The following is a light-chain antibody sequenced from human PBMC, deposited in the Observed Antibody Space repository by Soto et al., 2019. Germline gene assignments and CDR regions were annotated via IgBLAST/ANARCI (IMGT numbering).Light chain of an antibody. Sequence: EIVLTQSPGTLSLSPGERATLSCRASQSFSSTYVAWYQQKSGQAPRLLIYDTSNRATGIPARFSGSGSGTDFTLTISRLEPEDFTVYYCHHYETFGQGTKVDIK. J-gene: IGKJ1*01. CDR3: HHYET. CDR1: QSFSSTY. CDR2: DTS. V-gene: IGKV3-20*01.